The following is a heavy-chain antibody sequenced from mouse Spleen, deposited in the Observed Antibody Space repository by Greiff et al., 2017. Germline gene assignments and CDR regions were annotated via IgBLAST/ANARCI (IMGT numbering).Heavy chain of an antibody. J-gene: IGHJ4*01. V-gene: IGHV5-17*01. Sequence: EVKVVESGGGLVKPGGSLKLSCAASGFTFSDYGMHWVRQAPEKGLEWVAYISSGSSTIYYADTVKGRFTISRDNAKNTLFLQMTSLRSEDTAMYYCARYSYYYGSSYVCAMDYWGQGTSVTVSS. D-gene: IGHD1-1*01. CDR2: ISSGSSTI. CDR1: GFTFSDYG. CDR3: ARYSYYYGSSYVCAMDY.